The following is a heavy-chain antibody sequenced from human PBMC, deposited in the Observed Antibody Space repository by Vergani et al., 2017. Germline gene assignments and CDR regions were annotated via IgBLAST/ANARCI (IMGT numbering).Heavy chain of an antibody. CDR3: TRHVPCGDGACLHFDH. Sequence: EVQLVQSGAEVKKPGESLKISCQGSGYSITNYWIAWVRQMSGKGLQWMGNITPIDSKIAYSPSFQGQAIMSLDKSITTAYLQWRSLKASDTAIYYCTRHVPCGDGACLHFDHWVQGTQVTVSS. D-gene: IGHD2-21*01. CDR2: ITPIDSKI. CDR1: GYSITNYW. J-gene: IGHJ4*02. V-gene: IGHV5-51*01.